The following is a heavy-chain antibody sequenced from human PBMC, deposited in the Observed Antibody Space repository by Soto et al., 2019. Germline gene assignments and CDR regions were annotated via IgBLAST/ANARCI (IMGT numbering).Heavy chain of an antibody. CDR3: ARRADPAETNYYYGMDV. V-gene: IGHV1-69*13. Sequence: SVKVSCKASGGTFSSYAIGWVRQAPGQGLEWMGGIIPIFGTANYAQKFQGRVTITADESTSTAYMELSSLRSEDTAVYYCARRADPAETNYYYGMDVWGQGTTVTVSS. CDR2: IIPIFGTA. J-gene: IGHJ6*02. D-gene: IGHD1-26*01. CDR1: GGTFSSYA.